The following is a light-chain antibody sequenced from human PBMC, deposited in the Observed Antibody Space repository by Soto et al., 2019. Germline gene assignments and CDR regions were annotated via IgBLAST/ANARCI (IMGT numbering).Light chain of an antibody. Sequence: DIQMTQSPSSLSASVGDRVTITCRASQGISNLAWYQQKPGKVPKLLIYAASTLQSGVPSRFSGSGSGTDFTLTISSLQPDDVATYYCQEYDSAPLTFGGGTKVEIK. CDR2: AAS. CDR1: QGISN. J-gene: IGKJ4*01. CDR3: QEYDSAPLT. V-gene: IGKV1-27*01.